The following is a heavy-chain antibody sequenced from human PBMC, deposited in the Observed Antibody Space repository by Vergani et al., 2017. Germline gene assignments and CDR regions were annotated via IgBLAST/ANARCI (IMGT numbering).Heavy chain of an antibody. CDR2: INHSGST. V-gene: IGHV4-34*01. CDR1: GGSFSGYY. D-gene: IGHD3-3*01. Sequence: QVQLQQWGAGLLKPSETLSLTCAVYGGSFSGYYWSWIRQPPGKGLEWIGEINHSGSTNYNPSLKSRVTMSVDTSKNQFSRKLSSVTAADTAVYYCAREGTYYDFWSGYLTQRNYYYYYMDVWGKGTTVTVSS. CDR3: AREGTYYDFWSGYLTQRNYYYYYMDV. J-gene: IGHJ6*03.